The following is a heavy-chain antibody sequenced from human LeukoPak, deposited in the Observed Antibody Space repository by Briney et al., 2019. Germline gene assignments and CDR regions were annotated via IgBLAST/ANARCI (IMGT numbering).Heavy chain of an antibody. CDR1: SHSLNTGYY. CDR3: ASYYASGVSAYNYYGMDV. Sequence: SDTLSLTYAVSSHSLNTGYYWGWIRHPPGKGLEGIGSMSHNRGTLYNPSLKSRVTISMDTSKNQISMRLTSVTAADTAVYYCASYYASGVSAYNYYGMDVWGKGTRVTVSS. V-gene: IGHV4-38-2*01. D-gene: IGHD3-10*01. CDR2: MSHNRGT. J-gene: IGHJ6*04.